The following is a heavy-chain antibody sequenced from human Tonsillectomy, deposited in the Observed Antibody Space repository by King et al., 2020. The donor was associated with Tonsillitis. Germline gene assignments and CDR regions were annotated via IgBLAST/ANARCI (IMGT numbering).Heavy chain of an antibody. D-gene: IGHD6-13*01. V-gene: IGHV3-15*01. CDR2: IKSKTDGGTT. CDR3: TTEPQLVHEYYYYGMDV. Sequence: EVQLVESGGGLVKPGGSLRLSCAASGFTFSNAWMTWVRQAPGKGLEWVGRIKSKTDGGTTDYAAPVKGRFTISRDDSKNTLYLQMNSLKTEDTAVYYCTTEPQLVHEYYYYGMDVWGQGTTVSVSS. J-gene: IGHJ6*02. CDR1: GFTFSNAW.